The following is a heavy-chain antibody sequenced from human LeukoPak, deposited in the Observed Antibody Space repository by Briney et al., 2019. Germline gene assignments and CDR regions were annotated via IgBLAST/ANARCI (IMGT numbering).Heavy chain of an antibody. J-gene: IGHJ4*02. Sequence: GASVKVSCKVSGYTLTELSMHWVRQAPGKGLEWMGGFDPEDGETIYAQKFQGRVTMTEDTSTDTAYMELSSLRSEDTAVYYCATLHIAAAGTTDLDYWGQGTLVTVSS. CDR1: GYTLTELS. CDR3: ATLHIAAAGTTDLDY. CDR2: FDPEDGET. V-gene: IGHV1-24*01. D-gene: IGHD6-13*01.